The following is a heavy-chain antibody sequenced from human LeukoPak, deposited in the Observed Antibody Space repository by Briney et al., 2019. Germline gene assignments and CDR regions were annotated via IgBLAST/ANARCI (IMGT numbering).Heavy chain of an antibody. CDR2: ISASRGIT. J-gene: IGHJ6*03. CDR1: GVIFSDYA. CDR3: VRGSLASGVVVYYYYYLDV. V-gene: IGHV3-48*01. D-gene: IGHD3-3*01. Sequence: GGSLRLSCAASGVIFSDYAMNWVRQAPGKGLEWVSYISASRGITYYADSVKGRFTISRDNAKNSLYLQMNSLRAEDTAVYYCVRGSLASGVVVYYYYYLDVWGKGTTVTVSS.